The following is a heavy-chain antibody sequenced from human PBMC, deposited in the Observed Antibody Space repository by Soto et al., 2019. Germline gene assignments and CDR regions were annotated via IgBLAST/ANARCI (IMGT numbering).Heavy chain of an antibody. J-gene: IGHJ4*02. CDR2: IYWDDDK. CDR3: AHRTRYYGSSGYYLYYFDY. V-gene: IGHV2-5*02. Sequence: QITLKESGPTLVKPTQTLTLTCTFSGFSLSTSGVGVGWIRQPPGKALEWLALIYWDDDKRYSPSLKSRLTITKETSKYQVVLRMTNIDPVDTATFYCAHRTRYYGSSGYYLYYFDYWGQGTLVIVSS. CDR1: GFSLSTSGVG. D-gene: IGHD3-22*01.